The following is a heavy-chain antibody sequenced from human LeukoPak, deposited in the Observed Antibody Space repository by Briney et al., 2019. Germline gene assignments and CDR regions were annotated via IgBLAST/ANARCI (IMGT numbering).Heavy chain of an antibody. D-gene: IGHD3-9*01. Sequence: PSETLSLTCAVYGGSFSGYYWSWIRQPPGKGLEWIGEINHSGSTNYNPSLKSRVTISVDTSKNQFSLKLSSVTAADTAVYYCATNPDTILTRYGSGWFGPWGQGTLVTVSS. J-gene: IGHJ5*02. V-gene: IGHV4-34*01. CDR1: GGSFSGYY. CDR3: ATNPDTILTRYGSGWFGP. CDR2: INHSGST.